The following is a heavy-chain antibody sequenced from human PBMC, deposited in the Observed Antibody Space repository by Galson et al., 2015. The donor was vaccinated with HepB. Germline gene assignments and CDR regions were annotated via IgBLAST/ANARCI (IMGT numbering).Heavy chain of an antibody. Sequence: CAISGDSVSSNSVAWNRIRQSPSRGLEWLGRTYYRSKWYNDYAVSVKSRITVDPDTSRNQFSLQLNSVTPEDTAVYYCARSTGRYGVDYWGQGTLVTVSS. CDR2: TYYRSKWYN. J-gene: IGHJ4*02. D-gene: IGHD1-26*01. V-gene: IGHV6-1*01. CDR3: ARSTGRYGVDY. CDR1: GDSVSSNSVA.